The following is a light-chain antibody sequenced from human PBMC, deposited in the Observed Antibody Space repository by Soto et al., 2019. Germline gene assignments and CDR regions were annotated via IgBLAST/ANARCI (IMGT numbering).Light chain of an antibody. CDR1: ESIASY. V-gene: IGKV1-8*01. CDR3: QQHYSYPWT. J-gene: IGKJ1*01. Sequence: AIRMTQSPSSFSASTGDRVTITCRASESIASYLAWYQQKPGTVPKLLIYAASILQSGVPSRFSGSGSGTDFTLTISGLQSEDFATYYCQQHYSYPWTIGQGTKVEIK. CDR2: AAS.